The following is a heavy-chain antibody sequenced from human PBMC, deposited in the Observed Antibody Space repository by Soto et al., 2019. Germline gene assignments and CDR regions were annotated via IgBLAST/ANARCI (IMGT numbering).Heavy chain of an antibody. Sequence: GGSLRLSCAASGFTFDDYAMHWVRQAPGKGLEWVSGISWNSGSIGYADSVKGRFTISRDNAKNSLYLQMNSLRAEDTALYYCAKDYDFWSGSLDYWGQGTLVTVSS. CDR3: AKDYDFWSGSLDY. J-gene: IGHJ4*02. CDR1: GFTFDDYA. D-gene: IGHD3-3*01. V-gene: IGHV3-9*01. CDR2: ISWNSGSI.